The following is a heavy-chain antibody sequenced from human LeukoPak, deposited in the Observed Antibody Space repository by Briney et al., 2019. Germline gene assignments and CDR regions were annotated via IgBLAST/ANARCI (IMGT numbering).Heavy chain of an antibody. V-gene: IGHV3-74*01. CDR3: TELGITMIGGV. Sequence: GGSLRLSCAASGFTFSTSSMYWVRQAPGKGLVWVSRINSDGSSTSYADSVKGRFTISRDNAKNSLYLQMNSLRAEDTAVYYCTELGITMIGGVWGKGTTVTISS. CDR2: INSDGSST. J-gene: IGHJ6*04. D-gene: IGHD3-10*02. CDR1: GFTFSTSS.